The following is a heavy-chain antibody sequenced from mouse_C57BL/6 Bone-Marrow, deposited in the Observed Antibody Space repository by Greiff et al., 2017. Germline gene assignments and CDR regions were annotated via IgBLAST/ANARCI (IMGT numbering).Heavy chain of an antibody. D-gene: IGHD2-3*01. CDR1: GYTFTSYW. Sequence: VQLQQSGTVLARPGASVKMSCKTSGYTFTSYWMHWVKQRPGQGLEWIGAIYPGNSDTSYNQKFKGKSKLTAVTSASTAYMELSSLTNEDSAVYYCTREGYDGYPFDYWGQGTTLTVSS. V-gene: IGHV1-5*01. J-gene: IGHJ2*01. CDR2: IYPGNSDT. CDR3: TREGYDGYPFDY.